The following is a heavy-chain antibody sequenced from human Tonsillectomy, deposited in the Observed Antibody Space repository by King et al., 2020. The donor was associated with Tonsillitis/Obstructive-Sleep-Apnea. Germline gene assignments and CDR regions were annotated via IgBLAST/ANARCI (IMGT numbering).Heavy chain of an antibody. D-gene: IGHD2/OR15-2a*01. J-gene: IGHJ5*02. CDR2: IIPILALA. CDR3: ARVNGNNAGTWFDP. CDR1: GGTLSSYA. Sequence: QLVQSGAEVKMPGSSVKVSCKASGGTLSSYAIGWVRQVPGHGLEWVGRIIPILALANYAQKFQDRVVITADKSTGTAYMELSSLRSDDTAGYYCARVNGNNAGTWFDPWGQGTLVTVSS. V-gene: IGHV1-69*04.